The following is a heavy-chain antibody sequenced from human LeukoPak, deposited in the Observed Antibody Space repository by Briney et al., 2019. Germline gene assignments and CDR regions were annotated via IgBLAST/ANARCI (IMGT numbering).Heavy chain of an antibody. D-gene: IGHD1-7*01. CDR3: AREVEGTLDY. V-gene: IGHV3-23*01. Sequence: TGGSLRLSCAASGFTFSTYAVSWVRQAPGKGLEWVSTISGSSSSTYYADSVKGRFTISRDNSKNTLYLQMNSLRAEDTAVYYCAREVEGTLDYWGQGTLVTVSS. CDR2: ISGSSSST. CDR1: GFTFSTYA. J-gene: IGHJ4*02.